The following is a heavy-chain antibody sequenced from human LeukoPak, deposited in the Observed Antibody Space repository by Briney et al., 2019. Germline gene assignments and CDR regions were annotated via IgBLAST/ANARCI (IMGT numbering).Heavy chain of an antibody. CDR1: GGSVSSYY. D-gene: IGHD2-21*01. Sequence: SSETLSLTCTVSGGSVSSYYWSWMRQSPGKGLEWIGYVYYSGSTNYNPALKSRVTISLDTSENQFSLKWSSVTAADTAVYYCAREANSPTARYWYFDLWGRGTQVTVSS. CDR3: AREANSPTARYWYFDL. V-gene: IGHV4-59*02. J-gene: IGHJ2*01. CDR2: VYYSGST.